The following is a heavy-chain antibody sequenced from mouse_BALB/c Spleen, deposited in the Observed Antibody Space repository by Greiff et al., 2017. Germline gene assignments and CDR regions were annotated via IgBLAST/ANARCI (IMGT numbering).Heavy chain of an antibody. Sequence: DVLLVESGGGLVKPGGSLKLSCAASGFTFSSYAMSWVRQSPETRLEWVAEISSGGSYTYYPDTVTGRFTISRDNAKNTLYLERSSLRSEDTAMYYCARDSRALDYWGQGTSVTVSS. J-gene: IGHJ4*01. CDR2: ISSGGSYT. CDR1: GFTFSSYA. CDR3: ARDSRALDY. V-gene: IGHV5-9-4*01.